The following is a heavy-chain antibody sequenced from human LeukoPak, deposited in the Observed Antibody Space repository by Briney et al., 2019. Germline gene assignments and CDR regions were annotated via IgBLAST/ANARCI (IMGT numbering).Heavy chain of an antibody. Sequence: GGSLRLSCAASGFTFSSCAMNWVRQAPGKGLEWVSGISGSGGITHYADSVRGRFTISRDNSKNTLYLQMNSLRAEDTAVYYCARRSGIAVAGAFDYWGQGTLVTVSS. V-gene: IGHV3-23*01. D-gene: IGHD6-19*01. J-gene: IGHJ4*02. CDR2: ISGSGGIT. CDR3: ARRSGIAVAGAFDY. CDR1: GFTFSSCA.